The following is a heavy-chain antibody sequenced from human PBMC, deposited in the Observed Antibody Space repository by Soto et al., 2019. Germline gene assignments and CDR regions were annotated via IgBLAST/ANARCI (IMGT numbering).Heavy chain of an antibody. CDR3: ARERTRGFDP. J-gene: IGHJ5*02. CDR2: MNPNSGNT. CDR1: GYTFTSYD. Sequence: QVQLVQSGAEVKKPGASEKISCKASGYTFTSYDINWVRQATGQGLEWMGWMNPNSGNTAYAQKFLGRVTMTRNTSISTAYMQLSILRSEDTAVYYCARERTRGFDPWGQGTLVTVSS. V-gene: IGHV1-8*01.